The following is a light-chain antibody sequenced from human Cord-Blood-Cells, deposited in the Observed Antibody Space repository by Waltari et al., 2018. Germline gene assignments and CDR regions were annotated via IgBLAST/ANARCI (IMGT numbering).Light chain of an antibody. CDR2: HDS. J-gene: IGLJ2*01. Sequence: SYELTQPHSVSVSPGQTASITCSGDKLGDKYACWYQQKPGQSRVLVIYHDSKRRSGRPERFSGSNSGNTATLTISGTQAMDEADYYCQAWHSSTASVVFGGGTKLTVL. CDR1: KLGDKY. CDR3: QAWHSSTASVV. V-gene: IGLV3-1*01.